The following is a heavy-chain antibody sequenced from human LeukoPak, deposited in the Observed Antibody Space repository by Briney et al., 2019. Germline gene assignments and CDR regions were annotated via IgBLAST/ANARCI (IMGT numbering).Heavy chain of an antibody. CDR1: GFTFDDYG. V-gene: IGHV3-23*01. CDR3: AKSLLRPGY. D-gene: IGHD3-3*01. J-gene: IGHJ4*02. Sequence: GGSLRLSCAASGFTFDDYGMSWVRQAPGKGLEWVSDINGSGGSTYYADSVKGRFTISRDNSKNTLYLLMNSLRAEDTAVYYCAKSLLRPGYWGQGTLVTVSS. CDR2: INGSGGST.